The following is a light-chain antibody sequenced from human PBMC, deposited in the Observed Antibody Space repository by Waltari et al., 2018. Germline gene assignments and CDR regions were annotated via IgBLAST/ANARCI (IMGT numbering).Light chain of an antibody. J-gene: IGLJ3*02. CDR2: VNSDGSH. CDR1: SGHSTTI. Sequence: QLVLTQSPSASASLGASVKLTCTLDSGHSTTIIACHQQQPQKGPRYLMKVNSDGSHSKGDEIPDRFSGSSSSSGTERYLTISSVQSEDEADYYCQTGGHGTWVFGGGTKLTVL. CDR3: QTGGHGTWV. V-gene: IGLV4-69*01.